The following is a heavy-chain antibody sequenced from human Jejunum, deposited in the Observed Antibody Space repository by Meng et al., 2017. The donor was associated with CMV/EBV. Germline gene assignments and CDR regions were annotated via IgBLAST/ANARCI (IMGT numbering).Heavy chain of an antibody. CDR2: INRSGTS. Sequence: FSGYHWSWNRQRQGMRLEWIGEINRSGTSNFNPSLESRVTISVDTSKNQFSLNLNSVTAADTAVYYCARHHSYDIWGYPHDAFDIWGQGTRVTVSS. J-gene: IGHJ3*02. CDR1: FSGYH. CDR3: ARHHSYDIWGYPHDAFDI. V-gene: IGHV4-34*01. D-gene: IGHD3-22*01.